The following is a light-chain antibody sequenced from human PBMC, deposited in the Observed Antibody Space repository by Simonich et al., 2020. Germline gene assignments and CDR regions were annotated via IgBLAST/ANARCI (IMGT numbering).Light chain of an antibody. V-gene: IGLV2-14*01. CDR3: SSYTSSSTWV. Sequence: QSALTQPASVSGSPGQSITISCTGTSSDVCGCNYVSWYQQHPGKAPKLMIYDVCKRPSGVSNRFSGSKSGNTASLTISVLQAEDEADYYCSSYTSSSTWVFGGGTKLTVL. CDR2: DVC. J-gene: IGLJ3*02. CDR1: SSDVCGCNY.